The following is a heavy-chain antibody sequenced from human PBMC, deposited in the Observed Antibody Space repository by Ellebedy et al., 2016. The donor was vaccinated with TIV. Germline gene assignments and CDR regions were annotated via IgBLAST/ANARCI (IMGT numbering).Heavy chain of an antibody. J-gene: IGHJ4*02. D-gene: IGHD5-18*01. CDR2: IVVGSGNT. Sequence: AASVKVSCKASGFTFTSSAMQWVRQARGQRLEWIGWIVVGSGNTNYTQKFQERVTITRDMSTSTAYMKLSSLRSEDTAVYYCAAALSGYSYGFDYWGQGTLVTVSS. CDR3: AAALSGYSYGFDY. CDR1: GFTFTSSA. V-gene: IGHV1-58*02.